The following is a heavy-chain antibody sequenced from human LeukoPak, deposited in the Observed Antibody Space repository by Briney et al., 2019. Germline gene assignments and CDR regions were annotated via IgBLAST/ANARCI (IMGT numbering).Heavy chain of an antibody. D-gene: IGHD3-10*01. CDR1: GFTVSSHA. J-gene: IGHJ4*02. CDR2: VWHDGFNK. CDR3: ARELFGSGSCPDY. Sequence: GGSLTLSCTAPGFTVSSHAINWIRQAPGKGLEWVALVWHDGFNKYYTDSVKGRFSISRDNSKSTVYLQMNSLRADDTAVYYCARELFGSGSCPDYWGQGTLVTVYS. V-gene: IGHV3-33*01.